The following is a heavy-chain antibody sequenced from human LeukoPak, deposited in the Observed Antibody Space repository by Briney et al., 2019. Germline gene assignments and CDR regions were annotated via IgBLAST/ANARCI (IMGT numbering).Heavy chain of an antibody. Sequence: PGGSLRLSCAASGFTVSNNYMSWLRQAPGKGLEWVSLIYSGGKTYYADSVKGRFTISRDNSKNTLYLQMNSLRAEDTAVYYCAKVRGRSSGWSVRDYYYYGMDVWGQGTTVTVSS. J-gene: IGHJ6*02. CDR2: IYSGGKT. V-gene: IGHV3-53*01. D-gene: IGHD6-19*01. CDR1: GFTVSNNY. CDR3: AKVRGRSSGWSVRDYYYYGMDV.